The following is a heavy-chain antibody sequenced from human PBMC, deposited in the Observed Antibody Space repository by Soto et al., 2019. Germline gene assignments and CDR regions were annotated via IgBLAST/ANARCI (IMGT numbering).Heavy chain of an antibody. Sequence: SETLSLTCTVSGGSISSYYWSWIRQPPGKGLEWIGYIYYSGSTNYNPSLKSRVTISVDTSKNQFSLKLSSVTAADTAVYYCARRADSSGWYWAFDIWGQGTMVTVSS. CDR1: GGSISSYY. V-gene: IGHV4-59*08. J-gene: IGHJ3*02. CDR3: ARRADSSGWYWAFDI. CDR2: IYYSGST. D-gene: IGHD6-19*01.